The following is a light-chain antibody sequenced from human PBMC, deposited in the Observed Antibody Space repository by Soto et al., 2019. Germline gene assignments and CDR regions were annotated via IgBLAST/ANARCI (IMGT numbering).Light chain of an antibody. CDR3: QQYATSPLT. CDR2: DAS. CDR1: QSVSRY. Sequence: EIVMTQSPATLSVSPGERATLSCRASQSVSRYLAWYQQKPGQAPRLLIYDASNRATGIPARFSGSGSGTDFTLTISSLEPEDFAMYYCQQYATSPLTFGGGTKV. J-gene: IGKJ4*01. V-gene: IGKV3-11*01.